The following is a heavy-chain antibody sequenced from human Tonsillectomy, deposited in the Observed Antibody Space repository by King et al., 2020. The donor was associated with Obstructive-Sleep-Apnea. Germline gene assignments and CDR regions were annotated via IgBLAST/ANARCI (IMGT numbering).Heavy chain of an antibody. CDR3: AKDILTNYYGMDV. CDR2: ISWDGVST. D-gene: IGHD4/OR15-4a*01. Sequence: VQLVESGGVVVQPGGSLRLSCAASGFTFDDYTMHWVRQAPGKGLEWVSLISWDGVSTYYADSVKGRFTISRDNSKNSLYLQMNSLRTEDTALYYCAKDILTNYYGMDVWGQGTTVTVSS. J-gene: IGHJ6*02. CDR1: GFTFDDYT. V-gene: IGHV3-43*01.